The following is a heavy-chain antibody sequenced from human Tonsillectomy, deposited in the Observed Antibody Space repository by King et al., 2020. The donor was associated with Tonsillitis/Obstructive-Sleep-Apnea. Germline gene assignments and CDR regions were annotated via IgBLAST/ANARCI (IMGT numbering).Heavy chain of an antibody. J-gene: IGHJ4*02. CDR2: LNLNCDST. Sequence: VQLVESGGLVVRPGGSLRLSCASSGFSFGDYGISWVPQAPGKGMEWVSGLNLNCDSTGYADSVKGRFTISRDKTKNSLYLQMNSLRAEDTAFYYCAKNYGDPDYWGQGTLVTVSS. D-gene: IGHD4-17*01. CDR3: AKNYGDPDY. CDR1: GFSFGDYG. V-gene: IGHV3-20*04.